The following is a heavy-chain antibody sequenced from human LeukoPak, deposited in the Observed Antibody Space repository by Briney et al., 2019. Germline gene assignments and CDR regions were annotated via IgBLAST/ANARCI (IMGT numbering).Heavy chain of an antibody. CDR3: AGSRLRFLQWDY. Sequence: ASVKISCTASADVFTNSCFHWVRQTPRHGLQYLGIVDPSVAAPTYAQRFQGRVTMTRDTSTRTIYMELRSLQPEDTAVHYCAGSRLRFLQWDYWGQGTVVTVSS. D-gene: IGHD3-3*01. CDR1: ADVFTNSC. V-gene: IGHV1-46*01. CDR2: VDPSVAAP. J-gene: IGHJ4*02.